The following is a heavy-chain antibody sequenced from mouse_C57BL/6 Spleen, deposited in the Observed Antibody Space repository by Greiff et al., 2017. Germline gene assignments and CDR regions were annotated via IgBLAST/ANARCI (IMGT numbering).Heavy chain of an antibody. J-gene: IGHJ3*01. CDR1: GYAFTNYL. CDR2: INPGSGGT. CDR3: AREGSTMVTRGTWLSY. V-gene: IGHV1-54*01. D-gene: IGHD2-2*01. Sequence: QVQLQQSGAELVRPGTSVKVSCKASGYAFTNYLIEWVKQRPGQGLEWIGVINPGSGGTNYNEKFKGKATLTADKSSSTAYMQLSSLTSEDSAVYFCAREGSTMVTRGTWLSYWGQGTLVTVSA.